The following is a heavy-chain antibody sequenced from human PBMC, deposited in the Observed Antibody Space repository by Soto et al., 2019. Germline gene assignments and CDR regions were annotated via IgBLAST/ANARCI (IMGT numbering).Heavy chain of an antibody. CDR2: INAGNGNT. CDR3: ARDQGYCSGGSCEYYYYYYMDV. Sequence: GASVKVSCKASGYTFTSYAMHWVRQAPGQRLEWMGWINAGNGNTEYSQKFQGRVTITRDTSASTAYMELSSLRSEDTAVYYCARDQGYCSGGSCEYYYYYYMDVWGKGTTVTVSS. V-gene: IGHV1-3*01. CDR1: GYTFTSYA. J-gene: IGHJ6*03. D-gene: IGHD2-15*01.